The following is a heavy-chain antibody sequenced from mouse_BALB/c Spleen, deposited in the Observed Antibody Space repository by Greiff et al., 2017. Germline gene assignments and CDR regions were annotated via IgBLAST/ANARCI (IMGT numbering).Heavy chain of an antibody. CDR2: IWGDGST. CDR3: ARVYYYGSSYYAMDY. CDR1: GFSLTGYG. V-gene: IGHV2-6-7*01. D-gene: IGHD1-1*01. Sequence: VKVVESGPGLVAPSQSLSITCTVSGFSLTGYGVNWVRQPPGKGLEWLGMIWGDGSTDYNSALKSRLSISKDNSKSQVFLKMNSLQTDDTARYYCARVYYYGSSYYAMDYWGQGTSVTVSS. J-gene: IGHJ4*01.